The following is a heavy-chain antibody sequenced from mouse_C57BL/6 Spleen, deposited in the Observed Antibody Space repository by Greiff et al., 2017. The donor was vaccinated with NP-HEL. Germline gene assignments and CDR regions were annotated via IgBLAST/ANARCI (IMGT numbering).Heavy chain of an antibody. Sequence: EVKLLESGPGLVKPSQSLSLTCSVTGYSITSGYYWNWIRQFPGNKLEWMGYISYDGSNNYNPSLKNRISITRDTSKNQFFLKLNSVTTEDTATYYCAREGVVATNYYAMDYWGQGTSVTVSS. CDR1: GYSITSGYY. CDR2: ISYDGSN. V-gene: IGHV3-6*01. CDR3: AREGVVATNYYAMDY. J-gene: IGHJ4*01. D-gene: IGHD1-1*01.